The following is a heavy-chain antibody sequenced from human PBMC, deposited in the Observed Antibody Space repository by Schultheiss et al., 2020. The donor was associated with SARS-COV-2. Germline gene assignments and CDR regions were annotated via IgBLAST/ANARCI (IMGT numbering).Heavy chain of an antibody. J-gene: IGHJ5*02. CDR2: IYYSGST. CDR1: GGSISSGDYY. Sequence: SETLSLTCTVSGGSISSGDYYWSWIRQPPGKGLEWIGYIYYSGSTYYNPSLKSRVTISVDTSKNQFSLKLSSVTAADTAVYYCARGGVYSSSWYENWFDPWGQGTLVTVSS. D-gene: IGHD6-13*01. CDR3: ARGGVYSSSWYENWFDP. V-gene: IGHV4-30-4*01.